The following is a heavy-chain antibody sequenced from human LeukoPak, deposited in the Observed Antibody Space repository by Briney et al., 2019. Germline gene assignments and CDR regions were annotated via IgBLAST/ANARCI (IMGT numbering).Heavy chain of an antibody. CDR1: GFTFSSYS. CDR3: AGSGSYGKSFDY. CDR2: ISSSSSYI. D-gene: IGHD1-26*01. V-gene: IGHV3-21*01. J-gene: IGHJ4*02. Sequence: GGSLRLSCAASGFTFSSYSMNWVRQAPGKGLEWVSSISSSSSYIYYADSVKGRFTISRDNAKNSLYLQMNSLRAEDTAVYYCAGSGSYGKSFDYWGQGTLVTVSS.